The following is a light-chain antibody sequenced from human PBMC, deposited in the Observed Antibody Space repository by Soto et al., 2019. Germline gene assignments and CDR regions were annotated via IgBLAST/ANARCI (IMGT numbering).Light chain of an antibody. V-gene: IGKV3-15*01. J-gene: IGKJ4*01. Sequence: EIVMTQSPATQSVSPGARATLPRRASQSVSNNLAWYQQKPGQAPRLLLYGASTRATGVPTRFSGSRSGAEFTLTINRLQPEDFAVYDCQPYNNWPPTFGGVTKVDIK. CDR3: QPYNNWPPT. CDR1: QSVSNN. CDR2: GAS.